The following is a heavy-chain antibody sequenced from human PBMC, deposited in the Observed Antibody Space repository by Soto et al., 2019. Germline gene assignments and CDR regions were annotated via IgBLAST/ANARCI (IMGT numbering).Heavy chain of an antibody. J-gene: IGHJ4*02. CDR3: ARHPRIAVAEYFDY. V-gene: IGHV1-18*04. D-gene: IGHD6-19*01. CDR1: GSTFTSYG. CDR2: ISAYNGNT. Sequence: ASVKVSCTASGSTFTSYGISWVRPALGQGLEWMGWISAYNGNTNYAQKLQGRVTMTTDTSTSTAYMELRSLRSDDTAVYYCARHPRIAVAEYFDYWGQGTLVTVSS.